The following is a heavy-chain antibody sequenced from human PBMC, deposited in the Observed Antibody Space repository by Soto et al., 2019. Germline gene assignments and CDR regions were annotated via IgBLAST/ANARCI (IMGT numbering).Heavy chain of an antibody. D-gene: IGHD2-21*02. CDR2: INQDGTEK. CDR3: ASEYGDVLKFFDF. J-gene: IGHJ4*02. V-gene: IGHV3-7*01. CDR1: KFTFSSYW. Sequence: EVQLVESGGGLVQPGGSLRLSCVASKFTFSSYWMSWVRQAPGEGLEWVANINQDGTEKHYVDSVKGRFTISRDNAKNSLYLQMDSLGVEDTAVYYCASEYGDVLKFFDFWGQGTLVTVSS.